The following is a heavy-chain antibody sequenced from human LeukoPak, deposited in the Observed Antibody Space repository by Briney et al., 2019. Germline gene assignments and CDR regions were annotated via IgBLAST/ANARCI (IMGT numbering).Heavy chain of an antibody. CDR3: ARESKSYDGSGFYHDY. D-gene: IGHD3-22*01. J-gene: IGHJ4*02. V-gene: IGHV4-4*07. CDR2: IYTSGST. CDR1: GGSIRNYF. Sequence: SETLSLTCSVSGGSIRNYFWSWIRQPAGKGLEWIGRIYTSGSTDYNHSLRSRVTMSVDTSRNQFSLKLTSMTAADTAVYYCARESKSYDGSGFYHDYWGQGTLVAVSS.